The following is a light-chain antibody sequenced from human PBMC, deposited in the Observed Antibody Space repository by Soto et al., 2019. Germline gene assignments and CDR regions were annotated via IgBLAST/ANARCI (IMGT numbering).Light chain of an antibody. CDR1: QSVSNSY. CDR2: AAS. J-gene: IGKJ1*01. Sequence: VLTQSPGTLSLSPGERATLSCRASQSVSNSYLAWNQQKPGQAPRLLIYAASSRATGIPDRFSGSGSGTVFTLTISRLEPEDFAVYYCQQYGSSQWTFGQGTKVDIK. CDR3: QQYGSSQWT. V-gene: IGKV3-20*01.